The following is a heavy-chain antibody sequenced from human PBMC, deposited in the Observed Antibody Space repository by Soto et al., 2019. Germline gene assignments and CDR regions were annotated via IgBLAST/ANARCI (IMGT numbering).Heavy chain of an antibody. CDR3: ARRSWRTTVTIFSLDY. D-gene: IGHD4-4*01. J-gene: IGHJ4*02. CDR2: ISSSSSTI. Sequence: GGSLRLSCAASGFTVSSYSMDWVRQAPGKGLEWVSYISSSSSTIYYADSVKGRFTISRDNAKNSLYLQMNSLRAEDTAVYYCARRSWRTTVTIFSLDYWGQGTLVTVSS. V-gene: IGHV3-48*01. CDR1: GFTVSSYS.